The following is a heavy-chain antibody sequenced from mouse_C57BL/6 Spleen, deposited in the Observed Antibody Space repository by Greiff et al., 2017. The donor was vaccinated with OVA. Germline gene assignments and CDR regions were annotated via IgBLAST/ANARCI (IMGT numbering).Heavy chain of an antibody. CDR3: ARDGSNWVYFDY. CDR1: GFTFSSYA. Sequence: EVQLQESGGGLVKPGGSLKLSCAASGFTFSSYAMSWVRQTPEKRLEWVATISDGGSYTYYPDNVKGRFTISRDNAKNNLYLQMSHLKSEDTAMYYCARDGSNWVYFDYWGQGTTLTVSS. J-gene: IGHJ2*01. D-gene: IGHD4-1*01. V-gene: IGHV5-4*01. CDR2: ISDGGSYT.